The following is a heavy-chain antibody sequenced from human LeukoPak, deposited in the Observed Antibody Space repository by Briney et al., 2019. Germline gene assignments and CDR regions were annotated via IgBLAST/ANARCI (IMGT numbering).Heavy chain of an antibody. CDR2: IRSKAYGGTT. D-gene: IGHD2-2*01. J-gene: IGHJ5*02. V-gene: IGHV3-49*03. Sequence: QPGRSLGLSCTASGFTFGDYAMSWFRQAPGKGLEWVGFIRSKAYGGTTEYAASVKGRFTISRDDSKSIAYLQMNSLKTEDTAVYYCTRAYTQLGFDPWGQGTLVTVCS. CDR3: TRAYTQLGFDP. CDR1: GFTFGDYA.